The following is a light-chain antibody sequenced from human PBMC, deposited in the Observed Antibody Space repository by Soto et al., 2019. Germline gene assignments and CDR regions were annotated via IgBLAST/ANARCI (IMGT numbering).Light chain of an antibody. J-gene: IGKJ1*01. CDR1: QSVSRN. CDR2: GAS. CDR3: QQYGNSPQT. Sequence: EIVMTQSPATLSVSPGERATLSCRASQSVSRNLAWYQQRPGQAPRLLIYGASTRATGIPARFSGSGSGTDFTLTISRLEPEDFAVYYCQQYGNSPQTFGQGTKVDIK. V-gene: IGKV3-15*01.